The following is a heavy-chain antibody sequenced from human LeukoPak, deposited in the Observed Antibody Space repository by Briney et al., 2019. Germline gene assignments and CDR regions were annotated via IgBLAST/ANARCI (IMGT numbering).Heavy chain of an antibody. V-gene: IGHV4-34*01. Sequence: SETLSLTCAVYGGSFSGYYWSWIRQPPGKGLEWIGEINHSGSTNYNPSLKSRVTISVDTSKTQFSLKLSSVTAADRAVYYCARGEVDSSGWYGGPQDYWGQGNLVTVSS. J-gene: IGHJ4*02. D-gene: IGHD6-19*01. CDR3: ARGEVDSSGWYGGPQDY. CDR1: GGSFSGYY. CDR2: INHSGST.